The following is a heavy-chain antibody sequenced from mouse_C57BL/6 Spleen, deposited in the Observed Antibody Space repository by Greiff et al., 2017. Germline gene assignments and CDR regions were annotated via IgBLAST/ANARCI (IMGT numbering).Heavy chain of an antibody. Sequence: EVQLQQSGAELVRPGASVKLSCTASGFNIKDDYMHWVKQRPEQGLEWIGWIDPENGDTEYASKFQGKATITADTSSTTAYLQLSSLTSEDTAVYYCTALRRYYAMDYWGQGTSVTVSS. V-gene: IGHV14-4*01. D-gene: IGHD1-2*01. CDR1: GFNIKDDY. CDR2: IDPENGDT. CDR3: TALRRYYAMDY. J-gene: IGHJ4*01.